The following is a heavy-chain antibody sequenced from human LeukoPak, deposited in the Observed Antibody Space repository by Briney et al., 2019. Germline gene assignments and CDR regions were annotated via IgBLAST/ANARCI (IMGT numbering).Heavy chain of an antibody. CDR1: GFTFTSYG. J-gene: IGHJ3*02. Sequence: GGSLRLSCAASGFTFTSYGISWVRQAPGQGLEWMGWISAYNGNTNYAQKLQGRVTMTTDTSTSTAYMELRSLRSDDTAVYYCARGRLDSSSWYGADAFDIWGQGTMVTVSS. CDR2: ISAYNGNT. CDR3: ARGRLDSSSWYGADAFDI. D-gene: IGHD6-13*01. V-gene: IGHV1-18*01.